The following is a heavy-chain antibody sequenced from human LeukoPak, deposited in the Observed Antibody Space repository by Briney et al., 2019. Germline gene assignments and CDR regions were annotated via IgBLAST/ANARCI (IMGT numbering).Heavy chain of an antibody. CDR1: GYTFTGYY. D-gene: IGHD2-15*01. CDR2: ISAHNGNT. CDR3: ARERYCSGGSCYSGALDT. Sequence: ASVKVSCKASGYTFTGYYMHWVRQAPGQGLEWMGWISAHNGNTDYAQKFQGRVTMTTDTSTSTAYMELRSLRSDDRAVYYCARERYCSGGSCYSGALDTWGQGTMVTVSS. V-gene: IGHV1-18*04. J-gene: IGHJ3*02.